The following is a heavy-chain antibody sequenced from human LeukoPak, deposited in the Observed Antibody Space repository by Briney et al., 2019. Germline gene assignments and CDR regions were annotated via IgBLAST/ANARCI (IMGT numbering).Heavy chain of an antibody. CDR3: AKEMYDYYYGMDV. J-gene: IGHJ6*02. Sequence: PGGSLRLSCAASGFTFSSYGMHWVRQAPGKGLEWVAVISYDGSNKYYADSVKGRFTISRDNSKNTLYLQMSSLRAEDTAVYYCAKEMYDYYYGMDVWGQGTTVTVSS. CDR2: ISYDGSNK. V-gene: IGHV3-30*18. CDR1: GFTFSSYG.